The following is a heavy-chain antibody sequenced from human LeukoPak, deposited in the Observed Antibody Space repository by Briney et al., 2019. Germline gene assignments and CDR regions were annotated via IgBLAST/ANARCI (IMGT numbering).Heavy chain of an antibody. Sequence: GGSLRLSCAASGFTFSSYDMTWVRQAPGRGLEWVSSIRPSGDNTYYADSVKDRFTISRDNSKNTLYLQMNSLRAEDTAVYYCARDNYDSSGPDAFDIWGQGTMVTVSS. CDR1: GFTFSSYD. D-gene: IGHD3-22*01. CDR2: IRPSGDNT. CDR3: ARDNYDSSGPDAFDI. J-gene: IGHJ3*02. V-gene: IGHV3-23*01.